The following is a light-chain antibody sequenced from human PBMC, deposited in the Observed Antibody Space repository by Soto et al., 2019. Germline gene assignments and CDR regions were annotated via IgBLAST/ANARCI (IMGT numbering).Light chain of an antibody. CDR1: QSISTY. V-gene: IGKV1-39*01. CDR2: ASS. CDR3: QQSYNTPYT. Sequence: DIQMTQSPSSLSASVGDRVTITCRASQSISTYLNWYQQKPGKAPKVLIYASSSFQSWVPSRFRGSGSWTDFRLTISSLKPEEFATYYCQQSYNTPYTFGQGTKLEIK. J-gene: IGKJ2*01.